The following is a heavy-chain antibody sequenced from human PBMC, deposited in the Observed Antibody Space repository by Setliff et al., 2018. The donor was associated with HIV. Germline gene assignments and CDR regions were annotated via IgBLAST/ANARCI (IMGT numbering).Heavy chain of an antibody. CDR2: IIPMFGTA. CDR3: ARTLGYCSGGSCYLDY. J-gene: IGHJ4*02. Sequence: SVKVSCKASGGTFSSYGINWVRQAPGQGLEWMGGIIPMFGTANYAQKFQGRVTITADESTSTVYMELTRLRSEDTAVYYCARTLGYCSGGSCYLDYWGQGTLVTSP. CDR1: GGTFSSYG. D-gene: IGHD2-15*01. V-gene: IGHV1-69*13.